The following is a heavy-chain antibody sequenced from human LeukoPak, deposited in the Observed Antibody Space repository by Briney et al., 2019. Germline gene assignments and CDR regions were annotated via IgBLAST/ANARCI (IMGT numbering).Heavy chain of an antibody. D-gene: IGHD6-19*01. CDR3: ARFAVHRRITVAGQFGLDY. Sequence: ASVKVSCKASGYTFTSYYMHWVRQAPGQGLEWMGIINPSSGSTNYAQKFQGRVTMTRDTSTSTVYMELSSLRSEDTAVYYCARFAVHRRITVAGQFGLDYWGQGTLVSVSS. V-gene: IGHV1-46*01. CDR1: GYTFTSYY. CDR2: INPSSGST. J-gene: IGHJ4*02.